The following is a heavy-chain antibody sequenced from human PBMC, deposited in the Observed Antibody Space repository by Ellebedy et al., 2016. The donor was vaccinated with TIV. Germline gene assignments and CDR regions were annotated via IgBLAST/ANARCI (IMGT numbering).Heavy chain of an antibody. CDR2: VSYAGNNK. Sequence: GESLKISCAASGFTFSTYGMHWVRQAPGKGLEWVAVVSYAGNNKYYADSVKGRFTISRDNSKNTRYLDMNSLRTEDTAVYYCARDVKLDYWGQGTLVTVSS. J-gene: IGHJ4*02. CDR1: GFTFSTYG. D-gene: IGHD2-15*01. CDR3: ARDVKLDY. V-gene: IGHV3-30*03.